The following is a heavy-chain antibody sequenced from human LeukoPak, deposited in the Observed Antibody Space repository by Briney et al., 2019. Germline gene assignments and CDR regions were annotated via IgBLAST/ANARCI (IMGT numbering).Heavy chain of an antibody. V-gene: IGHV4-39*01. CDR2: IYYSGST. CDR3: ARSRKYDCTSTSCYTDY. D-gene: IGHD2-2*02. J-gene: IGHJ4*02. CDR1: GGSISSSNYC. Sequence: SETLSLTCTVSGGSISSSNYCWGWLRQPPGKGLEWIVSIYYSGSTYYNPTLKSRVTISVDTTKNQFSLKLNSLTAADTAVYYCARSRKYDCTSTSCYTDYWGQGALVTVSS.